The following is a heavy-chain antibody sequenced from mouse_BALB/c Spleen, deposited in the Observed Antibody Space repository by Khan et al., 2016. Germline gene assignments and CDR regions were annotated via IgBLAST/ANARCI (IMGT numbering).Heavy chain of an antibody. CDR2: ISYSGST. V-gene: IGHV3-2*02. J-gene: IGHJ2*01. Sequence: EVQLQESGPGLVKPSQSLSLTCTVTGYSITSDYAWYWIRQFPGNKLEWMGYISYSGSTSYNPSLKSRISITRDTSKNQFFLQLNSVTTEDTATYYCARHDYFDYWGQGTTLTVSS. CDR3: ARHDYFDY. CDR1: GYSITSDYA.